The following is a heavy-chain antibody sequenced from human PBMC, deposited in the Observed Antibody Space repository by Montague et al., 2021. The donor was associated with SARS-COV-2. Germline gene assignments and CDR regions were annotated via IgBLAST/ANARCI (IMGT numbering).Heavy chain of an antibody. D-gene: IGHD6-19*01. CDR3: AVQPRDSSAWHPFDH. J-gene: IGHJ4*02. V-gene: IGHV3-33*01. Sequence: SLRLSCSASGFTFSTYAIHWVRQAPGKGPEWVAIMSHDGNYEHYXDSVKGRFTISRDSSKNTLHLQMNSLTAEDTAVYYCAVQPRDSSAWHPFDHWGQGTLVTVSS. CDR2: MSHDGNYE. CDR1: GFTFSTYA.